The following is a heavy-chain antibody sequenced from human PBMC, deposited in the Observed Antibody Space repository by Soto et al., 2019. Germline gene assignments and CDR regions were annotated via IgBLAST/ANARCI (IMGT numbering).Heavy chain of an antibody. Sequence: PSQTLSLTCTVSGGSISSDGYSWSWIRQHPGKGLEWIGYIYYSGNTYYNPSLKSRVTISRDTSKNQLSLRLSSVTAADTAMYYCARSRHYDSSGSSDYWGQGTKVTVSS. CDR3: ARSRHYDSSGSSDY. J-gene: IGHJ4*02. D-gene: IGHD3-22*01. V-gene: IGHV4-31*03. CDR2: IYYSGNT. CDR1: GGSISSDGYS.